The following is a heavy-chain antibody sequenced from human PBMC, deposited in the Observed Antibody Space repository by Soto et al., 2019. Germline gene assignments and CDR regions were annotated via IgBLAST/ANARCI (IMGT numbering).Heavy chain of an antibody. D-gene: IGHD3-9*01. Sequence: AASVKVSCKASGYTFTSYGISWVRQAPGQGLEWMGWISAYNGNTNYAQKLQGRVTMTTDTSTSTAYMELRSLRSDDTAVYYCAREHDILTGYAYFDYWGQGTLVTVSS. CDR2: ISAYNGNT. V-gene: IGHV1-18*01. CDR1: GYTFTSYG. J-gene: IGHJ4*02. CDR3: AREHDILTGYAYFDY.